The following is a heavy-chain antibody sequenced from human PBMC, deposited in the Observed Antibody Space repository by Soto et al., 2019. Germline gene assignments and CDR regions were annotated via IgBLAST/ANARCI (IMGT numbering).Heavy chain of an antibody. CDR2: IGSDSGGI. V-gene: IGHV3-23*01. CDR1: GFTFSTFA. Sequence: GSLRLSCAASGFTFSTFAMSWVRQAPGKGLEWVSAIGSDSGGIQYADSVKGRFTISRDNSKNTMYLQMNSLRDEDTAVYYCAKERAYQLPYFDYWGQGTPVTVSS. J-gene: IGHJ4*02. CDR3: AKERAYQLPYFDY. D-gene: IGHD2-2*01.